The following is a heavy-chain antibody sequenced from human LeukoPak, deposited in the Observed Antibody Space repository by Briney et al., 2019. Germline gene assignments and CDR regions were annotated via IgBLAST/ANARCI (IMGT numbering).Heavy chain of an antibody. J-gene: IGHJ4*02. CDR3: ARLTVSGQLDY. V-gene: IGHV3-66*01. CDR1: GFTASSNY. Sequence: GGSLRLSCAASGFTASSNYMNWVRRAPGKGLEWVSVIYSDGSTYYADSVKGRFTISRDNSKNTLYLQMNSLRVEDTAMYYCARLTVSGQLDYWGQGTLVTVSS. CDR2: IYSDGST. D-gene: IGHD6-19*01.